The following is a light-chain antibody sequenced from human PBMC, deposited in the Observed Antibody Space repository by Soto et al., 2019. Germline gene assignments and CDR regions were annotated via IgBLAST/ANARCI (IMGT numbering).Light chain of an antibody. CDR3: SSYTTTSALSYV. J-gene: IGLJ1*01. CDR1: TTDVGGYNY. Sequence: QSALTQPASVSGSPGQSITISCTGTTTDVGGYNYVSWYQQCPGKAPKLLIYEVSNRPSGVSNRFSGSKSGNTASLTISGLQAEDEADYYCSSYTTTSALSYVFGSGTKLTVL. V-gene: IGLV2-14*01. CDR2: EVS.